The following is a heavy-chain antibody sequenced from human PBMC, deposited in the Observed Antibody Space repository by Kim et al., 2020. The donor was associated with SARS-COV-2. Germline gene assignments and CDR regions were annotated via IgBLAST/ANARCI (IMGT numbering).Heavy chain of an antibody. Sequence: SETLSLTCTVSGGSISSGGYYWSWIRQHPGKGLEWIGYIYYSGSTYYNPSLKSRVTISVDTSKNQFSLKLSSVTAADTAVYYCARTSTMVRGVIIDYWGQGTLVTVSS. CDR1: GGSISSGGYY. CDR3: ARTSTMVRGVIIDY. D-gene: IGHD3-10*01. J-gene: IGHJ4*02. CDR2: IYYSGST. V-gene: IGHV4-31*03.